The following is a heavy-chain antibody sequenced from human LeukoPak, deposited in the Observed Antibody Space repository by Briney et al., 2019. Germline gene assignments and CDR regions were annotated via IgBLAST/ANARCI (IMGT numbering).Heavy chain of an antibody. V-gene: IGHV1-2*02. J-gene: IGHJ6*02. D-gene: IGHD6-13*01. CDR1: GYTFTGYY. CDR3: ARARIAAAGPYYYYGMDV. CDR2: INPNSGGT. Sequence: ASVKVSCKASGYTFTGYYMHWVRQAPGQGLEWMGWINPNSGGTNYAQKFQGRVTMTRDTSISTAYMELSRLRCDDTAVYYCARARIAAAGPYYYYGMDVWGQGTTVTVSS.